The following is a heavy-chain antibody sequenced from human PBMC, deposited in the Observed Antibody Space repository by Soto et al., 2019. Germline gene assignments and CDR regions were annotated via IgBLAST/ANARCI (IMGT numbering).Heavy chain of an antibody. CDR1: GYTFTGYY. Sequence: ASVKFSCKASGYTFTGYYMHWVRQAPGQGLEWMGWINPNSGGTNYAQKFQGWVTMTRDTSISTAYMELSRLRSDDTAVYYCARDTCSGGSCYLTFDPWGQGTLVTVSS. J-gene: IGHJ5*02. CDR2: INPNSGGT. CDR3: ARDTCSGGSCYLTFDP. V-gene: IGHV1-2*04. D-gene: IGHD2-15*01.